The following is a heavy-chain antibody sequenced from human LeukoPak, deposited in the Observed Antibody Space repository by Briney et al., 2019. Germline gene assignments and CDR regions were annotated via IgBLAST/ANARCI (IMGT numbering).Heavy chain of an antibody. V-gene: IGHV4-38-2*01. Sequence: KPSETLSLTRAVSGYSLSSGLYWGWNRQPPGKGLEWIGEINHSGSTNYNPSLKSRVTISVDTSKNQFSLKLSSVTAADTAVYYCARLSSGYPLAIWGQGTMVTVSS. D-gene: IGHD3-22*01. CDR2: INHSGST. CDR3: ARLSSGYPLAI. J-gene: IGHJ3*02. CDR1: GYSLSSGLY.